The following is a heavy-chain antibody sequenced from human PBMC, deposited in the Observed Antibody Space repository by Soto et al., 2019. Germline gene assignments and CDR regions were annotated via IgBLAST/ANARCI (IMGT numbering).Heavy chain of an antibody. CDR2: IYYSGST. J-gene: IGHJ3*02. D-gene: IGHD3-3*01. V-gene: IGHV4-39*01. CDR3: ASLETAPSITIFGGITTDAFDI. Sequence: SETLSLTCTVSGGSISSSSYYWGWIRQPPGKGLEWIGSIYYSGSTYYNPSLKSRVTISVDTSKNQFSLKLSSVTAADTAVYYCASLETAPSITIFGGITTDAFDIWGQGTMVTVSS. CDR1: GGSISSSSYY.